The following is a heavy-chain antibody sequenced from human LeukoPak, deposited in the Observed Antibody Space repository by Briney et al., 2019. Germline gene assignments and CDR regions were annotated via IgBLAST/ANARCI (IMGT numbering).Heavy chain of an antibody. Sequence: SETLSLTCTVSGGSISSSSYYWGWIRQPPGTGLEWIGSFYYSGSTYYNPSLKSRVTISVDTSKNQFSLKLNSVTAADTAVYYCARSYEFDYWGQGTLVTVSS. CDR2: FYYSGST. CDR3: ARSYEFDY. V-gene: IGHV4-39*01. CDR1: GGSISSSSYY. D-gene: IGHD5-12*01. J-gene: IGHJ4*02.